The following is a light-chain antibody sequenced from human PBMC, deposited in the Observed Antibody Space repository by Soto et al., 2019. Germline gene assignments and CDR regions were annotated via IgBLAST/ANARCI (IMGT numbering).Light chain of an antibody. V-gene: IGLV2-14*01. CDR3: SSYTSSSTYVI. CDR1: SSDVGGYNY. Sequence: QSALTQPASVSGSPGQSITISCTGTSSDVGGYNYVSWYQQHPGKAPKVMIYDVSNRPSGVSNRFSGSKSVNTASLTISGLQAEDEADYYCSSYTSSSTYVIFGGGTKLTVL. CDR2: DVS. J-gene: IGLJ2*01.